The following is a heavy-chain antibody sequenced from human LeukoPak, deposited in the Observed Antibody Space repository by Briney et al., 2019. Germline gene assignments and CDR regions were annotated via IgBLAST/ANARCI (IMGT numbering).Heavy chain of an antibody. CDR3: ARDTKN. Sequence: SQTLSLTCTVSGGSIGSANYYWSWIRQPAGKGLEWIGRIYTSGSTNYNPSLKSRVTISVDTSKNQFSLKLNSVTAADTAVYYCARDTKNWGQGTLVTVSS. J-gene: IGHJ4*02. D-gene: IGHD1-1*01. V-gene: IGHV4-61*02. CDR1: GGSIGSANYY. CDR2: IYTSGST.